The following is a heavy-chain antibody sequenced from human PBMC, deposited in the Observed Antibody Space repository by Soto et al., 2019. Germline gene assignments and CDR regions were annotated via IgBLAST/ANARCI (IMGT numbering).Heavy chain of an antibody. CDR3: ARGHYDFWSGYYYYYGMDV. Sequence: SETLSLTCTVSGGSISSYYWSWIRQPPGKGLEWIGYIYYSGSTNYNPSLKSRVTISVDTSKNQFSLKLSSVTAADTAAYYCARGHYDFWSGYYYYYGMDVWGQGTTVTVSS. V-gene: IGHV4-59*01. D-gene: IGHD3-3*01. J-gene: IGHJ6*02. CDR2: IYYSGST. CDR1: GGSISSYY.